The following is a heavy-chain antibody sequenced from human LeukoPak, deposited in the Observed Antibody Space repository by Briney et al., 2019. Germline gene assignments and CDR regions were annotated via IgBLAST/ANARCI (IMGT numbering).Heavy chain of an antibody. Sequence: GGSLRLSCAASGFTFSSYAMSWVRQAPGKGLEWVSAISGSGGSTYYADPVKGRFTISRDNSKNTLYLQMNSLRAEDTAVYYCAKSSLYYDILTGFIHDAFDIWGQGTMVTVSS. D-gene: IGHD3-9*01. V-gene: IGHV3-23*01. CDR1: GFTFSSYA. CDR2: ISGSGGST. J-gene: IGHJ3*02. CDR3: AKSSLYYDILTGFIHDAFDI.